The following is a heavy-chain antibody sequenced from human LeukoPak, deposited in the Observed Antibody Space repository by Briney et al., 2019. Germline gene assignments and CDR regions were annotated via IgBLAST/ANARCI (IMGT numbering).Heavy chain of an antibody. J-gene: IGHJ6*03. V-gene: IGHV4-59*01. CDR1: GGSISSYY. CDR3: ARVYSNYPPPFIYYYYYYMDV. CDR2: IYYSGST. Sequence: SETLSLTCTVSGGSISSYYWSWIRQPPGKGLEWIGYIYYSGSTNYNPSLKSRVTISVDTSKNQFSLKLSSVTAAGTAVYYWARVYSNYPPPFIYYYYYYMDVWGKGTTVTVSS. D-gene: IGHD4-11*01.